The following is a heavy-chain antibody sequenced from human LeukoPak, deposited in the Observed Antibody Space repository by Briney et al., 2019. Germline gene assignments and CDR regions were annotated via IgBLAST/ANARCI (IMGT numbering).Heavy chain of an antibody. D-gene: IGHD1-26*01. V-gene: IGHV3-74*01. CDR2: INSDGTGI. Sequence: GGSLRLSCAASGFTFSSYAMGWVRQAPGKGLVWVARINSDGTGIIYADSVKGRFTISRDNAKNTLFLQMNSLRAEDTAVYYCARDRYYSVDYWGQGTLVTVSS. CDR3: ARDRYYSVDY. CDR1: GFTFSSYA. J-gene: IGHJ4*02.